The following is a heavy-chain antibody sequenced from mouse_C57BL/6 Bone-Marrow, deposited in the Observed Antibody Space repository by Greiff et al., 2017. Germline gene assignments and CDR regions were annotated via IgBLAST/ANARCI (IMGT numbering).Heavy chain of an antibody. J-gene: IGHJ4*01. V-gene: IGHV1-61*01. CDR3: ARHGYAMDY. Sequence: QVQLQQPGAELVRPGSSVKLSCKASGYTFTSYWMAWVKQRPGQGLEWIGNIYPSDSETHYNQKFKDKATLTVDKSSSTAYMQLSSLTSEDSAVYYCARHGYAMDYWGQGTSVTVSS. CDR2: IYPSDSET. CDR1: GYTFTSYW.